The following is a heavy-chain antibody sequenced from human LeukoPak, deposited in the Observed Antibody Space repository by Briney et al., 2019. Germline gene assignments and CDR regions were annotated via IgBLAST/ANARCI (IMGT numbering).Heavy chain of an antibody. CDR1: GFSFTMYG. V-gene: IGHV3-30*18. D-gene: IGHD5-12*01. CDR2: ISYDGSNK. Sequence: PGRPLRLSCAASGFSFTMYGIHWARQSPGKGLEWVAVISYDGSNKYYADSVKGRFTISRDNSKNTLYLQMNSLRAEDTAVYYCAKEGSGYDYYFDYWGQGTLVTVSS. CDR3: AKEGSGYDYYFDY. J-gene: IGHJ4*02.